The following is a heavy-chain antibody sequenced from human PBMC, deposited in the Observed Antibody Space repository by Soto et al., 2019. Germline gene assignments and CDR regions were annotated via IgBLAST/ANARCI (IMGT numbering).Heavy chain of an antibody. J-gene: IGHJ5*02. CDR1: GGSISTYF. Sequence: SETLSLTCTVSGGSISTYFWSWIRQPPGKGLEWIGYVYYSGSTTYNPSLKGRVSISVDTSKNQFSLKLTSVTAADTAVYYCARDKASGNHYNYFDPWGQGALVTVSS. D-gene: IGHD3-10*01. CDR3: ARDKASGNHYNYFDP. CDR2: VYYSGST. V-gene: IGHV4-59*01.